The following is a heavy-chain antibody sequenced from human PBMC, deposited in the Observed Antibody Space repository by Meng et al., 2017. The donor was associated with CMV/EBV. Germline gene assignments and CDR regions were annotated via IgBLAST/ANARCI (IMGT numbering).Heavy chain of an antibody. D-gene: IGHD5-18*01. CDR1: GFTFSSYG. CDR2: IYSGGST. Sequence: GGSLRLSCAASGFTFSSYGMHWVRQAPGKGLEWVSVIYSGGSTYYADSVKGRFTISRDNSKNTLYLQMNSLRAEDTAVYYCAREVGYSYGDNWFDPWGQGTLVTVSS. CDR3: AREVGYSYGDNWFDP. J-gene: IGHJ5*02. V-gene: IGHV3-53*01.